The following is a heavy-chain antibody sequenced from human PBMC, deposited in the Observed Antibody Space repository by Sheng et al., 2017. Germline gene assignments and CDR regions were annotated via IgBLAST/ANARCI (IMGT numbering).Heavy chain of an antibody. D-gene: IGHD3-16*01. V-gene: IGHV4-34*01. CDR1: GGSFSGYY. J-gene: IGHJ4*02. Sequence: QVQLQQWGAGLLKPSETLSLTCAVYGGSFSGYYWSWIRQPPGKGLEWIGEINHSGSTNYNPSLKSRVTISVDTSKNQFSLKLSSVTAADTAVYYCARDGAPLGWYVWDYFDYWGQGTLVTVSS. CDR2: INHSGST. CDR3: ARDGAPLGWYVWDYFDY.